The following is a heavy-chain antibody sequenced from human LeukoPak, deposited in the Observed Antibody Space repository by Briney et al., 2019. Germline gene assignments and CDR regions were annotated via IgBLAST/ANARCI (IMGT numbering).Heavy chain of an antibody. Sequence: GGSLRLSCAASGFTFSSYSMNWVRQAPGKGLEWVSYISSSSSTIYYADSVKGRFTISRDNAKSSLYLQMNSLRADDTAVYYCARDGGSSSWVYWGQGTLVTVSS. V-gene: IGHV3-48*01. J-gene: IGHJ4*02. CDR2: ISSSSSTI. CDR1: GFTFSSYS. D-gene: IGHD6-13*01. CDR3: ARDGGSSSWVY.